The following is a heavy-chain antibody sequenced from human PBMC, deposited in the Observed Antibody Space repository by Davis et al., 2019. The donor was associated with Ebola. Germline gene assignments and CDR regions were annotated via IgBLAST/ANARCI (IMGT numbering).Heavy chain of an antibody. V-gene: IGHV1-18*04. Sequence: AASVKVSCKASGYTFSTYGMSWVRQAPGQGLEWMGWISGYSGNTNYAQKFQDRVTMTTDTSTTTAYMELRSLRSDDTAVYYCARDRCSSCYAGAMDVWGKGTTVTVSS. D-gene: IGHD2-2*01. CDR3: ARDRCSSCYAGAMDV. J-gene: IGHJ6*04. CDR1: GYTFSTYG. CDR2: ISGYSGNT.